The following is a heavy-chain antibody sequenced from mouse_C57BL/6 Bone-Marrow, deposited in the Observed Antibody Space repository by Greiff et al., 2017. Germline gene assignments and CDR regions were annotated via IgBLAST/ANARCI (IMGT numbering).Heavy chain of an antibody. V-gene: IGHV1-26*01. D-gene: IGHD1-1*01. Sequence: VQLQQSGPELVKPGASVKISCKASGYTFTDYYMNWVKQSHGQSLEWIGDINPNNGGTSYNQKFKGKATLTVDKSSSTAYMELRSLTSEDSAVFYCARGLSTTEVATGFYAMDYWGQGTTVTVSS. CDR3: ARGLSTTEVATGFYAMDY. CDR2: INPNNGGT. J-gene: IGHJ4*01. CDR1: GYTFTDYY.